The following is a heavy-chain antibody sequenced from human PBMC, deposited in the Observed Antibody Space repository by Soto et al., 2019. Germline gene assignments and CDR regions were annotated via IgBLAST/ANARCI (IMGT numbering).Heavy chain of an antibody. Sequence: EVQLVESGAGLVQPGGSLRLSCAVSGFTFSSFWMHWVRQAPGEGLVWVSRINTDGSSTSYADSVKGRFTISRDNAKNTLYLQMNSLRVEDTAMYYCAKRGVDTFGLSYWGQGTLVIVSS. CDR3: AKRGVDTFGLSY. CDR2: INTDGSST. CDR1: GFTFSSFW. J-gene: IGHJ4*02. D-gene: IGHD3-10*01. V-gene: IGHV3-74*01.